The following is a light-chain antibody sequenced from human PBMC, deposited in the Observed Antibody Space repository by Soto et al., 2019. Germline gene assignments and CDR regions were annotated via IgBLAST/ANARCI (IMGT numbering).Light chain of an antibody. V-gene: IGLV1-47*01. CDR1: SSNIGSNY. Sequence: GLTETPSASGTPWQRVTIPCSGRSSNIGSNYVYWYQQLPGTAPKLLIYRNNQRPSGVPDRFSGSKSGTSASLAISGLRSEDEADYYCAAWDDSLSGYVVFGGGTKVTV. CDR2: RNN. CDR3: AAWDDSLSGYVV. J-gene: IGLJ2*01.